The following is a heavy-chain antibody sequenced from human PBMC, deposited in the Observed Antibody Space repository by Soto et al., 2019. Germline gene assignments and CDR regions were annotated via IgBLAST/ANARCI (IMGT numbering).Heavy chain of an antibody. CDR2: IYWDDDK. Sequence: QITLKESGPTLVKPTQTLTLTCTFSGFSLSTSGVGVGWIRQPPGKALEWLALIYWDDDKRYSPSLKSRLTITEDTSKNQVVLTMTNMDPVDTATYYCAHIPTSGITMVRGVKAIAYFDYWGQGTLVTVSS. CDR1: GFSLSTSGVG. V-gene: IGHV2-5*02. CDR3: AHIPTSGITMVRGVKAIAYFDY. D-gene: IGHD3-10*01. J-gene: IGHJ4*02.